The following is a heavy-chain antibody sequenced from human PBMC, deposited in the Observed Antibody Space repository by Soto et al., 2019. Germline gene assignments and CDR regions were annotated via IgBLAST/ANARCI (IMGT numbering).Heavy chain of an antibody. CDR3: ARDWMYAFDY. J-gene: IGHJ4*02. V-gene: IGHV3-48*04. CDR2: IRSSDGRI. D-gene: IGHD1-1*01. CDR1: GFTFSRFS. Sequence: GGSLRLSCAASGFTFSRFSMNWVRQAPGKGLEWIAYIRSSDGRIYYADSVKGRFTVSRDDANESLYLQMHSLRAEDTAMYFCARDWMYAFDYCGQRSPVPV.